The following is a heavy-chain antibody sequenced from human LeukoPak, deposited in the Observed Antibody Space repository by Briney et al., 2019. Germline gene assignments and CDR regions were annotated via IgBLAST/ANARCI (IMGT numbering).Heavy chain of an antibody. CDR2: IAGDGGAK. J-gene: IGHJ4*02. V-gene: IGHV3-30*03. D-gene: IGHD6-19*01. CDR1: AFTFSNHG. CDR3: AREATWGQWYFDH. Sequence: GGSLRLSCVASAFTFSNHGMHWVRQAPGKGLEWVSVIAGDGGAKFYADSVKGRFTLSRDNSKNMFFLQMNSLTVEDTAVYYCAREATWGQWYFDHWGQGTPVTVSS.